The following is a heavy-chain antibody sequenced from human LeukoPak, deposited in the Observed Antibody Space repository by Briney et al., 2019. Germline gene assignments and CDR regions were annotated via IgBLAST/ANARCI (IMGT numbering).Heavy chain of an antibody. CDR2: IYYSGST. D-gene: IGHD3-22*01. V-gene: IGHV4-39*01. CDR1: GGSISSSSYY. CDR3: ARQWDSSGYYINDAFDI. J-gene: IGHJ3*02. Sequence: SETLSLTCTGSGGSISSSSYYWGWIRQPPGEWLEWIGSIYYSGSTYYNPSLKSRVTISVDTSKNQFSLKLSSVTAADTAVYYCARQWDSSGYYINDAFDIWGQGTMVTVSS.